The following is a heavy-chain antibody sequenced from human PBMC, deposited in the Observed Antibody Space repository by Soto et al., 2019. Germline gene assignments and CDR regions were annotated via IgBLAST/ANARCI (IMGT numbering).Heavy chain of an antibody. Sequence: QVRLEQSGPEVKKTGASVKVSCKASGYTFTSYGISWVRQAPGQGLEWMGWINIYSGDANYAQRFQDRVTMTRDTSTNTVYMEMRSLRSDDTAVYYCARALYYYDNSGLAYWGQGTLFTVSS. D-gene: IGHD3-22*01. CDR1: GYTFTSYG. CDR3: ARALYYYDNSGLAY. V-gene: IGHV1-18*01. CDR2: INIYSGDA. J-gene: IGHJ4*02.